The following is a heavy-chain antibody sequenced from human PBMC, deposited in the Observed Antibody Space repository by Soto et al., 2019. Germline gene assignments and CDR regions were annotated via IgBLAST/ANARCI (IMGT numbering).Heavy chain of an antibody. J-gene: IGHJ6*02. Sequence: ASVKVSCKASGYTFTSYGISWVRQAPGQGLEWMGWISAYNGNTNYAQKLQGRVTMTTATSTSTAYMELRSLRSDDTAVYYCARDKWELPPDYYYGMDVWGQGTTVTVSS. CDR2: ISAYNGNT. V-gene: IGHV1-18*01. CDR1: GYTFTSYG. D-gene: IGHD1-26*01. CDR3: ARDKWELPPDYYYGMDV.